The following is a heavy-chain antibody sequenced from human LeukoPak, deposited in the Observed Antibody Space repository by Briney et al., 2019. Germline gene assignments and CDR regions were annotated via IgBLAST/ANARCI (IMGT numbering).Heavy chain of an antibody. D-gene: IGHD4-17*01. CDR3: ARDISGTVTPPGAFDI. Sequence: SETLSLTCTVSGGXISSYYWXWXXXPPGXXXXXXXXIXXXGSXNYXXSXXSRVTISVDTSKNQFSLKLSSVTAADTAVYYCARDISGTVTPPGAFDIWGQGTMVTVSS. CDR1: GGXISSYY. CDR2: IXXXGSX. V-gene: IGHV4-59*12. J-gene: IGHJ3*02.